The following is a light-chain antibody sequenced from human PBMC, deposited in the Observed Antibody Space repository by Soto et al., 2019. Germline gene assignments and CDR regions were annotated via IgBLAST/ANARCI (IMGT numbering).Light chain of an antibody. CDR3: CSYAGSHTFV. J-gene: IGLJ1*01. V-gene: IGLV2-11*01. CDR1: SSDVGGYNY. CDR2: DVS. Sequence: QSVLTQPRSVSGSPGQSVTISCTGTSSDVGGYNYVSWYQQHPGKAPKVMIYDVSKRPSGVPDRISGSKSGNTASLTISGLQADDEADYYCCSYAGSHTFVFGTGTKVTVL.